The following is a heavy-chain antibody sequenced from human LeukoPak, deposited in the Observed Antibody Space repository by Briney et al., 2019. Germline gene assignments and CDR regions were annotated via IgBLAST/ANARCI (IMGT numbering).Heavy chain of an antibody. CDR2: IYYSGST. Sequence: SETLSLTCSISGGSFSIYYWSWIRQPPGKGLEWIGYIYYSGSTTYNPSLKSRVTISLDTSKKQFSLKLTSVTAADTAVYYCARDRMVAYYYGSGSLVYYYYGMDVWGQGTTVTVSS. CDR1: GGSFSIYY. V-gene: IGHV4-59*01. D-gene: IGHD3-10*01. J-gene: IGHJ6*02. CDR3: ARDRMVAYYYGSGSLVYYYYGMDV.